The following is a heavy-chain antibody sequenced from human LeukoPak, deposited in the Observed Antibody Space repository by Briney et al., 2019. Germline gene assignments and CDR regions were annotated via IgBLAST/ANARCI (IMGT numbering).Heavy chain of an antibody. D-gene: IGHD2-15*01. CDR3: ARDSRAAWLDP. CDR2: MNTNNGNT. V-gene: IGHV1-18*04. Sequence: ASVKVSCKASGYTLTNYDITWVRQAPGQGLEWMGGMNTNNGNTNYAQRLQGRITMTTDTSTNTAYMELRSLKSDDTAVYYCARDSRAAWLDPWGQGTLVTVSS. CDR1: GYTLTNYD. J-gene: IGHJ5*02.